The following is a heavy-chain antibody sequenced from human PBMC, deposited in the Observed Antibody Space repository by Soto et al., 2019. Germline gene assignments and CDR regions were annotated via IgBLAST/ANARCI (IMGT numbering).Heavy chain of an antibody. CDR2: IIPIFGTA. CDR3: ASRTITFGGVIVISYYGMDV. D-gene: IGHD3-16*02. V-gene: IGHV1-69*12. CDR1: GGTFSSYA. Sequence: QVQLVQSGAEVKKPGSSVKVSCKASGGTFSSYAISWVRQAPGQGLEWMGGIIPIFGTANYAQKFQGRVTITADESTSTAYMELSSLRSEDTAVYYCASRTITFGGVIVISYYGMDVWGQGTTVTVTS. J-gene: IGHJ6*02.